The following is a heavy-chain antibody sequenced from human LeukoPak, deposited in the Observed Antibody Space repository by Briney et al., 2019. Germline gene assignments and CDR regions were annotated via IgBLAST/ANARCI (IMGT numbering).Heavy chain of an antibody. D-gene: IGHD5-24*01. CDR2: IRSKAYGGTT. V-gene: IGHV3-49*04. CDR1: GFTFGDSA. Sequence: GGSLRLSCTASGFTFGDSAMSWVRQAPGEGLEWVGFIRSKAYGGTTEYAASVKGRFTISRDDSKSIAYLQMNSLKTEDTAVYYCTRDGYNFGGYGMDVWGQGTTVTVSS. J-gene: IGHJ6*02. CDR3: TRDGYNFGGYGMDV.